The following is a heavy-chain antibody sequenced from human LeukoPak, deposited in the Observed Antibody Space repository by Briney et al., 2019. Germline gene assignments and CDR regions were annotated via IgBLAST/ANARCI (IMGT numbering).Heavy chain of an antibody. CDR3: GRDFGPAAIDY. CDR2: TYSRSRWYY. V-gene: IGHV6-1*01. Sequence: SQTLSLTCAISGDSVSSSSASWSWIRQSPSRGLERLGRTYSRSRWYYEYAVSVESRINITPDTSENLFSLQLKSVTPEDTAVYYCGRDFGPAAIDYWGQGTLVTVSS. D-gene: IGHD2-2*01. CDR1: GDSVSSSSAS. J-gene: IGHJ4*02.